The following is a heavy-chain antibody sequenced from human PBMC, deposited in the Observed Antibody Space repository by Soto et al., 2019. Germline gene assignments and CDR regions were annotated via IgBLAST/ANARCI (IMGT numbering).Heavy chain of an antibody. D-gene: IGHD6-13*01. Sequence: SETLSLTCPVSGGSISSGGYYWSWLRQHPGKGLEWIGYIYYSGSTYYNPSLTSRVTISVDTSKNQFSLKLSSVTAADTAVYYRARGIAAAGTRWFDPWGQGTLVTVSS. J-gene: IGHJ5*02. CDR1: GGSISSGGYY. V-gene: IGHV4-31*03. CDR2: IYYSGST. CDR3: ARGIAAAGTRWFDP.